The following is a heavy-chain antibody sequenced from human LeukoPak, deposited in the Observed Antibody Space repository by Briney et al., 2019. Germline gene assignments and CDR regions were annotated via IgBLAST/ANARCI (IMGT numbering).Heavy chain of an antibody. V-gene: IGHV3-64*01. CDR3: ARGNSGYDSAYRY. CDR2: ISSNGGST. D-gene: IGHD5-12*01. J-gene: IGHJ4*02. Sequence: GGSLRLSCAASGFTFSSYAMHWVRQAPGKGLEYVSAISSNGGSTYYANSVKGRFTISRDNSKNTLYLQMGSLRAEDMAVYYCARGNSGYDSAYRYWGQGTLVTVSS. CDR1: GFTFSSYA.